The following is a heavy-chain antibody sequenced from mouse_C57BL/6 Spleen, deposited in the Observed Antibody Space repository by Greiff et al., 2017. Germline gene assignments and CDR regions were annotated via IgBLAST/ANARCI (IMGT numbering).Heavy chain of an antibody. CDR3: ARDRYSNRYFDV. Sequence: DVKLVESEGGLVQPGSSMKLSCTASGFTFSDYYMAWVRQVPEKGLEWVANINYDGSSTYYLDSLKSRFIISRDNAKNILYLQMSSLKSEDTATYYCARDRYSNRYFDVWGTGTTVTVSS. CDR2: INYDGSST. D-gene: IGHD2-5*01. V-gene: IGHV5-16*01. CDR1: GFTFSDYY. J-gene: IGHJ1*03.